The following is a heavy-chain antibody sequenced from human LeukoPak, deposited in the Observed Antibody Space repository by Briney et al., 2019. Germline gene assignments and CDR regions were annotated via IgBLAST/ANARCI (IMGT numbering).Heavy chain of an antibody. D-gene: IGHD6-19*01. CDR2: INGSGGIT. V-gene: IGHV3-23*01. Sequence: PGGSLRLSCAASRFIFSSYAMSWVRQAPGKGLEWVSAINGSGGITYYADAVRGRFTISRDNSKNTLYLQMSSLRGDDTAIYYCAKAVDGTGWYVFDYWGQGTLVTVSS. CDR1: RFIFSSYA. J-gene: IGHJ4*02. CDR3: AKAVDGTGWYVFDY.